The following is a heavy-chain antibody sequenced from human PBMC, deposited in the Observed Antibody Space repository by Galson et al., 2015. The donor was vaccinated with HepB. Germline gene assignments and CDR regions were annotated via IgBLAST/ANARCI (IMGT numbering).Heavy chain of an antibody. CDR2: ISSSSSYI. CDR1: GFTFSSYS. V-gene: IGHV3-21*01. Sequence: SLRLSCAASGFTFSSYSMNWVRQAPGKGLEWVSSISSSSSYIYYADSVKGRFTISRDNAKNSLYLQMNSLRAEDTAVYYCARDRDSSGYYYYYYYYGMDVWGQGTTVTVSS. CDR3: ARDRDSSGYYYYYYYYGMDV. J-gene: IGHJ6*02. D-gene: IGHD3-22*01.